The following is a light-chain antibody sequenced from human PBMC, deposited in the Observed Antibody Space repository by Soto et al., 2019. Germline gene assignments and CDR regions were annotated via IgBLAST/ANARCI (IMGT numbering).Light chain of an antibody. CDR1: QSVSNNY. Sequence: EIVMTQSPGTLSLSPGERGTLSCRASQSVSNNYLAWYQQKPGPAPXLLIYGASNRATGIPDRFSGSGSGTEFTLTISRLEPEDFAVYDCQQYGSSGTFGQGTKVDIK. CDR3: QQYGSSGT. V-gene: IGKV3-20*01. CDR2: GAS. J-gene: IGKJ1*01.